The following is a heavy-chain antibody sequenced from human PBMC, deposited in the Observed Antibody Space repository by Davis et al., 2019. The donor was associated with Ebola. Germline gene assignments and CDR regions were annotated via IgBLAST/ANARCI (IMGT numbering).Heavy chain of an antibody. J-gene: IGHJ4*02. D-gene: IGHD2-21*01. CDR2: INSYNGDT. CDR1: GYTFTSYG. CDR3: ARAHIAVTSDI. V-gene: IGHV1-18*04. Sequence: ASVKVSCKASGYTFTSYGISWVRQAPGRGLEWVGWINSYNGDTKFAQKFQGRVTMTTDTSTSTVYMELRSLRSDDTAIYYCARAHIAVTSDIWGRGTLVTVSS.